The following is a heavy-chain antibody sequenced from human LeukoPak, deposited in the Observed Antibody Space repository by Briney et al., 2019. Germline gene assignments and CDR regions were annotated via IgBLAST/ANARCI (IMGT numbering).Heavy chain of an antibody. D-gene: IGHD6-19*01. CDR1: GFTFSSYA. CDR2: ISSNGGST. CDR3: AREGSIAVAFDY. V-gene: IGHV3-64*01. J-gene: IGHJ4*02. Sequence: GGSPRLSCAASGFTFSSYAMHWVRQAPGKGLEYVSAISSNGGSTYYANSVKGRFTISRDNSKNTLYLQMGSLRAEDMAVYYCAREGSIAVAFDYWGQGTLVTVSS.